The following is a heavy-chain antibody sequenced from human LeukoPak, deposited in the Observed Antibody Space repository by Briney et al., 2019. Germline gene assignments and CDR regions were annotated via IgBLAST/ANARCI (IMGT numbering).Heavy chain of an antibody. CDR2: IYHRGTT. J-gene: IGHJ4*02. D-gene: IGHD2-21*02. V-gene: IGHV4-38-2*02. CDR3: ARSPRRVTATIYFDY. CDR1: GFFVSSGYY. Sequence: SETLSLTCSVSGFFVSSGYYWGWIRQPPGKGLEWIGSIYHRGTTYYNPSLKSRVSMSVDTSKNQFSLRLTSVTAADTAVYYCARSPRRVTATIYFDYWGQGTLVTASS.